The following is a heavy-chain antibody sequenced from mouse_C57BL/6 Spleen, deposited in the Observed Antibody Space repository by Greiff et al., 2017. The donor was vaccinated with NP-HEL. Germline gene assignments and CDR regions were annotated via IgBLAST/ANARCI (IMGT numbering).Heavy chain of an antibody. V-gene: IGHV1-54*01. CDR1: GYAFTNYL. CDR3: ARPYGSSPYYAMDY. J-gene: IGHJ4*01. Sequence: QVQLQQSGAELVRPGTSVKVSCKASGYAFTNYLIEWVKQRPGQGLEWIGVINPGSGGTNYNEKFKGKATLTADKSSSTAYMQLSSLTSEDSAVYFCARPYGSSPYYAMDYWGQGTSVTVSS. D-gene: IGHD1-1*01. CDR2: INPGSGGT.